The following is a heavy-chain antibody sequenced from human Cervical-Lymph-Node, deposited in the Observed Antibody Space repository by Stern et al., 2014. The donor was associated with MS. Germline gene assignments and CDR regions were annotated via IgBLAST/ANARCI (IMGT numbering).Heavy chain of an antibody. D-gene: IGHD3-3*01. Sequence: VQLVESGPGLVKPSETLSLTCTVSGGSVSNGLHYWTWIRQPPGKGLEWIGWMSHSGSANYNPSLKSRVAISVDTSKNQFALNLSSVTAADTSVYYCARDALTILGTDSWGQGTLVTVSS. CDR2: MSHSGSA. CDR1: GGSVSNGLHY. V-gene: IGHV4-61*01. J-gene: IGHJ4*02. CDR3: ARDALTILGTDS.